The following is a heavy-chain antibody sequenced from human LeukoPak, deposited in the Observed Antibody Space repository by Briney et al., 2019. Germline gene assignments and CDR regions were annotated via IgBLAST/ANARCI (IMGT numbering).Heavy chain of an antibody. CDR2: IYTSGST. J-gene: IGHJ4*02. D-gene: IGHD2-15*01. V-gene: IGHV4-4*07. CDR3: ARDRCSGGSCYIQFDY. CDR1: GGSISSYY. Sequence: PSETLSLTCTVSGGSISSYYWSWIGQPAGKRLEWIGRIYTSGSTNYNPSLKSRVTMSVDTSKNQFSLKLSSVTAADTAVYYCARDRCSGGSCYIQFDYWGQGTLVTVSS.